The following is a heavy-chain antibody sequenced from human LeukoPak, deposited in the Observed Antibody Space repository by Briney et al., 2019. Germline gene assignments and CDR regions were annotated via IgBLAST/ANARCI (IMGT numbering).Heavy chain of an antibody. J-gene: IGHJ6*02. Sequence: SETLSLTCTVSGYSLSSGYYWGWIRQPPGKGLEWIGSIYHSGSTYYNPSLKSRVTISVDTSKNQFSLKLSSVTAADTAVYYCARSSVTGYYYGMDVWGQGTTVTVSS. CDR1: GYSLSSGYY. D-gene: IGHD6-19*01. CDR3: ARSSVTGYYYGMDV. V-gene: IGHV4-38-2*02. CDR2: IYHSGST.